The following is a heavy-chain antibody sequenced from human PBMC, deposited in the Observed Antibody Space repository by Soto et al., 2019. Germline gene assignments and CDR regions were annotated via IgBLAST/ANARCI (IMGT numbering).Heavy chain of an antibody. V-gene: IGHV4-31*03. D-gene: IGHD5-12*01. Sequence: QVQLQESGPGLVKPSQTLSLTCTVSGGSISSGGYYWSWIRQHPGKGLEWIGYIYYSGSTYYNPFLKSRVTMSVDSSKNQFSLKLSSVTAADTAVYYCARGLLASYGMDVWGQGTTVTVSS. CDR1: GGSISSGGYY. CDR3: ARGLLASYGMDV. CDR2: IYYSGST. J-gene: IGHJ6*02.